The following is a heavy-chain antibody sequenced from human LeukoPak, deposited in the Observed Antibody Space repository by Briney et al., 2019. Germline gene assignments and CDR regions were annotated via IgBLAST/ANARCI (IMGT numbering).Heavy chain of an antibody. CDR1: GYSISTGYY. J-gene: IGHJ4*02. D-gene: IGHD6-19*01. V-gene: IGHV4-38-2*02. CDR3: ARLRRAVAGNIDY. CDR2: IYHSGST. Sequence: SETLSLTCTVSGYSISTGYYWGWIRQPPGKGLEWIGTIYHSGSTNYNPSLKSRVTISVDTSKNQFSLKLSSVTAADTAVYYCARLRRAVAGNIDYWGQGTLVTVSS.